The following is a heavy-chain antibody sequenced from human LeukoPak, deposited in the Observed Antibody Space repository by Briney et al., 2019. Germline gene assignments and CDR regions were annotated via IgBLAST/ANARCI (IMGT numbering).Heavy chain of an antibody. CDR2: IVVGSGNT. CDR3: AAGYCSGGSCYPYYYYGTDV. Sequence: SVTVSCTASGFTFTTSAVQWVRQARGQRLEWIGWIVVGSGNTNYAQKFHERVTITRDMSTSTAYMELSSLRSEDTAVYYCAAGYCSGGSCYPYYYYGTDVWGQGTTVTVSS. CDR1: GFTFTTSA. V-gene: IGHV1-58*01. J-gene: IGHJ6*02. D-gene: IGHD2-15*01.